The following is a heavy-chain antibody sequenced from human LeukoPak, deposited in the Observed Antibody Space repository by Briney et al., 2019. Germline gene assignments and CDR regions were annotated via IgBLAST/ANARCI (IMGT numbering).Heavy chain of an antibody. V-gene: IGHV5-51*01. D-gene: IGHD3-22*01. J-gene: IGHJ4*02. CDR2: IYPGDSDT. CDR3: ARHIYDSSGCHFDY. CDR1: GYSFTSYW. Sequence: GGSLTLSCKGSGYSFTSYWIGWVRQMPGKGLEWMGIIYPGDSDTIYSASFQAHVTISADNSISTAYLQWSSLKASDTAMYYCARHIYDSSGCHFDYWGQGTLVTVSS.